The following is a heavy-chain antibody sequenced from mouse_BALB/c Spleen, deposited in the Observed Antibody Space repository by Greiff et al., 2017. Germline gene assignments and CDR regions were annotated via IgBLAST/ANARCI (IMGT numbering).Heavy chain of an antibody. CDR2: ISYSGST. V-gene: IGHV3-2*02. CDR3: ARSLGRAY. D-gene: IGHD4-1*01. J-gene: IGHJ3*01. Sequence: EVMLVESGPGLVKPSQSLSLTCTVTGYSITSDYAWNWIRQFPGNKLEWMGYISYSGSTSYNPSLKSRISITRDTSKNQFFLQSNSVTTEDTATYYCARSLGRAYWGQGTLVTVSA. CDR1: GYSITSDYA.